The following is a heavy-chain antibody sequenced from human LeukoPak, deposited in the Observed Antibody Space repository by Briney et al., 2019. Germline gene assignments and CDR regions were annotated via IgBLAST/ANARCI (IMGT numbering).Heavy chain of an antibody. D-gene: IGHD2-2*01. V-gene: IGHV4-34*01. J-gene: IGHJ5*02. CDR2: INHSGRT. CDR1: GGSYSGYY. CDR3: ARSPDCSSTSCLNWFDP. Sequence: PSETLSLTCAVYGGSYSGYYWSWIRQPPGKGLEWIGEINHSGRTNYNPSLKSRVTISVHTYKNQFSLMLSSVTVVQTAVYYCARSPDCSSTSCLNWFDPWGQGTLVTVSS.